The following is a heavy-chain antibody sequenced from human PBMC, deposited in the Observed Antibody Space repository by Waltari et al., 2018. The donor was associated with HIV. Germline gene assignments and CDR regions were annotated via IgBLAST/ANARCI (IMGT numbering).Heavy chain of an antibody. V-gene: IGHV1-69*01. J-gene: IGHJ6*02. CDR2: IIPLFGEA. D-gene: IGHD3-22*01. CDR3: ARVPDRSGYQRYAMDV. Sequence: VQLVQSGAEVKKPGSSVKVSCKASGGTGSSSDIRWVRHAPGQGLEWMGAIIPLFGEANYAQKFQGRLTITADESTSTAYMELSSLRSEDTAVYYCARVPDRSGYQRYAMDVWGQGTTVTVS. CDR1: GGTGSSSD.